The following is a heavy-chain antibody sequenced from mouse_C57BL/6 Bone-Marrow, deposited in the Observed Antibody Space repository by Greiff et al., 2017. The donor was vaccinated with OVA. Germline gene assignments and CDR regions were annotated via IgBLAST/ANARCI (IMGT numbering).Heavy chain of an antibody. J-gene: IGHJ3*01. CDR1: GYTFTSYG. V-gene: IGHV1-81*01. CDR3: ARNYGSSYSFAY. D-gene: IGHD1-1*01. CDR2: IYPRSGNT. Sequence: QVQLQQSGAELARPGASVKLSCKASGYTFTSYGISWVKQRTGQGLEWIGEIYPRSGNTYYNEKFKGKATLTADKSSSTAYLELRSLTSEDSAVYFCARNYGSSYSFAYWGQGTLVTVSA.